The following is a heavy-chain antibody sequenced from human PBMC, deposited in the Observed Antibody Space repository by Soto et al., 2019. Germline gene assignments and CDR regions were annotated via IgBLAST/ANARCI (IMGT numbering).Heavy chain of an antibody. CDR3: ARAWETPFDY. J-gene: IGHJ4*02. CDR1: GFSFGASG. V-gene: IGHV3-11*01. CDR2: ISSTGAI. D-gene: IGHD1-26*01. Sequence: GGSLRLSCAARGFSFGASGMNWVRQDPGKGLESISYISSTGAIRHADSVKGRFTISRDNAKNSLYLQMNSLRAEDTAVYYCARAWETPFDYWGQGTLVTVSS.